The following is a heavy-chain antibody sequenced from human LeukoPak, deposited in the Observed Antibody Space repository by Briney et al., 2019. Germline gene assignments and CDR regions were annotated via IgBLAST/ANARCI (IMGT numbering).Heavy chain of an antibody. CDR3: ARDGESSSWGNTWFDP. D-gene: IGHD6-13*01. V-gene: IGHV3-20*01. CDR1: GFTFDDYG. CDR2: INWNGGST. J-gene: IGHJ5*02. Sequence: GGSLRLSCAASGFTFDDYGMSWVRQALGKGLEWVSGINWNGGSTGYADSVKGRFTISRDNAKNSLYLQMNSLRAEDTALYHCARDGESSSWGNTWFDPWGQGTLVTVSS.